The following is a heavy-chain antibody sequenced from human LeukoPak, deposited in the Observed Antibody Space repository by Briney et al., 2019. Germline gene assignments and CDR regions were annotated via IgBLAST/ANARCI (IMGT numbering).Heavy chain of an antibody. CDR1: GGTFSSYA. D-gene: IGHD5-18*01. V-gene: IGHV1-69*05. Sequence: SVKVSCKASGGTFSSYAISWVRQAPGQGLEWMGGIIPIFGTANCAQKFQGRVTITTDESTSTAYMELSSLRSEDTAVYYCAVGTRGYRYGYDAFDIWGQGTMVTVSS. CDR2: IIPIFGTA. CDR3: AVGTRGYRYGYDAFDI. J-gene: IGHJ3*02.